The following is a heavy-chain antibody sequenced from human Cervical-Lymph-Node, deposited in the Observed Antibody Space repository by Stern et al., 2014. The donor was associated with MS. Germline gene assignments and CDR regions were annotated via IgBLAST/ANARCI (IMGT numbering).Heavy chain of an antibody. CDR3: AWGESGSDFQH. D-gene: IGHD5-12*01. Sequence: QLQLQESGPGLVKPSETLSLTCTVSGGSISSYYWSWIRQPPGKGLEWIGYIYYSGSTNYNPSLKSRVTISVDTSKNQFSLKLSSVTAADTAVYYCAWGESGSDFQHWGQGTLVTVSS. V-gene: IGHV4-59*01. CDR2: IYYSGST. CDR1: GGSISSYY. J-gene: IGHJ1*01.